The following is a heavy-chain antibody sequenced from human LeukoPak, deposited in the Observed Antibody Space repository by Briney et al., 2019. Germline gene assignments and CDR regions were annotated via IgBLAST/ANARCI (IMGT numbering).Heavy chain of an antibody. CDR1: GFTFSSYW. D-gene: IGHD5-18*01. V-gene: IGHV3-74*01. CDR3: ARVGSVDTVDY. CDR2: INSDGSST. Sequence: GGSLRLSCAASGFTFSSYWMHWVRKAPGKGLVWVSRINSDGSSTSYADSVKGRFTISRDNAKNTLYLQMNSLRAEDTAVYYCARVGSVDTVDYWGQGTLVTVSS. J-gene: IGHJ4*02.